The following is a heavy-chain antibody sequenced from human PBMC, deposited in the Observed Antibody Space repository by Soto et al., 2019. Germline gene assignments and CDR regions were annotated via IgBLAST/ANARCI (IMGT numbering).Heavy chain of an antibody. J-gene: IGHJ5*02. Sequence: SETLSLTCTVSGGSISSYYWSWIRQPSGKGLEWIGYIYYSGSTNYNPSLKSRVTISVDTSKNQFSLKLSSVTAADTAVYYCARGRIAARPPNWFDPWGQGTLVTVSS. CDR3: ARGRIAARPPNWFDP. V-gene: IGHV4-59*01. CDR1: GGSISSYY. D-gene: IGHD6-6*01. CDR2: IYYSGST.